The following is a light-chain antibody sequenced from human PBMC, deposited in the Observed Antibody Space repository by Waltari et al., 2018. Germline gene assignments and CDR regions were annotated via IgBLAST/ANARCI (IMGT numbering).Light chain of an antibody. V-gene: IGKV1-5*03. CDR2: KAS. J-gene: IGKJ1*01. CDR1: ESISSW. Sequence: DIQMTQSPSTLSASVGDRVTISCRASESISSWLAWYQQRPGKAPRLLIYKASRLESGVPSRFSGSGSGTEFTLTITSLQPDDFATYYCQQYDTFSATFGPGTTVEIK. CDR3: QQYDTFSAT.